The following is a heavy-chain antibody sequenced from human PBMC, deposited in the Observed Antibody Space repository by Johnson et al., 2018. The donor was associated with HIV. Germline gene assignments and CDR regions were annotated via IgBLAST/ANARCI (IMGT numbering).Heavy chain of an antibody. D-gene: IGHD6-19*01. CDR1: GFTFSSYA. CDR3: ARVGAVAGLYSI. CDR2: ISSSGGST. J-gene: IGHJ3*02. V-gene: IGHV3-23*04. Sequence: VQLVESGGGVVQPGRSLRLSCAASGFTFSSYAMHWVRQAPGKGLQWVSAISSSGGSTYYADSVKGRFTISRDNAKNSLYLQMNSLRAEDTALYYCARVGAVAGLYSIWGQGTMVTVSS.